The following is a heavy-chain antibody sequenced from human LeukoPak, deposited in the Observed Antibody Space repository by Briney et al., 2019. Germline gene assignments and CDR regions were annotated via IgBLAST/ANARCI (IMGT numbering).Heavy chain of an antibody. CDR3: ARRRVDGYNYAFDY. Sequence: SETLSLTCTVSGGSISSGVYYWSWIRQHPGKGLEWIGYIYYSGSTYYNPSLKSRVTISVDTSKSQFSLKLSSVTAANTAVYYCARRRVDGYNYAFDYWGQGTLVTVSS. CDR2: IYYSGST. V-gene: IGHV4-31*03. J-gene: IGHJ4*02. CDR1: GGSISSGVYY. D-gene: IGHD5-24*01.